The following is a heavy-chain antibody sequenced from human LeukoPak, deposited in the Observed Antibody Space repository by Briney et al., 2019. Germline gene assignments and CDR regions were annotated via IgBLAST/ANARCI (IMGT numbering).Heavy chain of an antibody. CDR2: ISSSGGTT. J-gene: IGHJ3*02. D-gene: IGHD4-23*01. Sequence: GGSLRLSCAASGFTFSDYYMSWIRQAPGKGLEWISQISSSGGTTYYTDSVRGRFTISRDNAKNSLFLQMSSLKDEDTAVYYCARDGADGGNWGAFDIWGQGTMVTVSS. CDR3: ARDGADGGNWGAFDI. CDR1: GFTFSDYY. V-gene: IGHV3-11*01.